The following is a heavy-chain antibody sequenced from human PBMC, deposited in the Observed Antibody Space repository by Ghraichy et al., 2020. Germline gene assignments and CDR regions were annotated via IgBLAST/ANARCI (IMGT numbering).Heavy chain of an antibody. Sequence: ASVKVSCKASGYTFTTYYINWVRQAPGQGLEWMGMIDPTNALTVYAPSFQGRFTLTRDTSSRTVYMQLSSLRSEDTAMYYCARQTGYCTVASCPGMDVWGQGTAVTVS. CDR1: GYTFTTYY. CDR3: ARQTGYCTVASCPGMDV. V-gene: IGHV1-46*01. CDR2: IDPTNALT. D-gene: IGHD2-8*02. J-gene: IGHJ6*02.